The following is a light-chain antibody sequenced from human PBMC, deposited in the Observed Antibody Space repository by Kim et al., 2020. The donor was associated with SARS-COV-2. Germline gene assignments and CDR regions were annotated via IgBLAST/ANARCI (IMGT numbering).Light chain of an antibody. CDR2: GKN. Sequence: SSELTQDPAVSVALGQTVRITCQGDSLRSYYATWYQQKPGQAPILVIYGKNNRPSGFPDRFPGSSSGNTASLTITGTQAGDEADYYCNSRDSNDNVVFGGGTQLTVL. J-gene: IGLJ2*01. CDR1: SLRSYY. CDR3: NSRDSNDNVV. V-gene: IGLV3-19*01.